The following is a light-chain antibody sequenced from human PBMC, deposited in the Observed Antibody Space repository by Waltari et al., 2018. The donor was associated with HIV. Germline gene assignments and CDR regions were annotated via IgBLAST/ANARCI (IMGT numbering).Light chain of an antibody. CDR3: QESYTSTRT. CDR1: QTISTF. J-gene: IGKJ1*01. V-gene: IGKV1-39*01. CDR2: FAS. Sequence: DIQMAQSPSSLSASVGDTVTITCRASQTISTFLNWYQQRPGRAPKLVIYFASSLQSGVPSRFSCSGSGTHFTLTISSLQLEDSATDFCQESYTSTRTFGQGTKVEIK.